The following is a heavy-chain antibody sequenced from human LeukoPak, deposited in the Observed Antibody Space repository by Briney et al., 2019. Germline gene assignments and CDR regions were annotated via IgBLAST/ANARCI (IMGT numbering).Heavy chain of an antibody. CDR3: ARALPHRRLMDTTMEQHWFDP. D-gene: IGHD5-18*01. CDR1: GYTFTSYG. CDR2: ISAYNGNT. Sequence: ASVKVSCKASGYTFTSYGISWVRQAPGQGLEWMGWISAYNGNTNYAQKFQGRVTMTRDTSTSTVYMELSSLRSEDTAMYYCARALPHRRLMDTTMEQHWFDPWGQGTLVTVSS. J-gene: IGHJ5*02. V-gene: IGHV1-18*01.